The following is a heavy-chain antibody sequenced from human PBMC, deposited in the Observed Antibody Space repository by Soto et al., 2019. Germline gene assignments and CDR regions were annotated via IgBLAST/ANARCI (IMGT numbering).Heavy chain of an antibody. CDR2: IYYSGST. D-gene: IGHD3-22*01. J-gene: IGHJ4*02. CDR1: GCSISPYY. V-gene: IGHV4-59*01. Sequence: XDTLSLTWTGSGCSISPYYWSLIRQSPGKGLEWIGYIYYSGSTNYNPSLKRRVTISVDTSKNQCTLQLSSVTAADTAVYYCARASYYSDSFGYLLDYWGQGTLVTV. CDR3: ARASYYSDSFGYLLDY.